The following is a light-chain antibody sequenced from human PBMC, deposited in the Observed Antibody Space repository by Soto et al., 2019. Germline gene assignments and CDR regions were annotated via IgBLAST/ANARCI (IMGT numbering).Light chain of an antibody. CDR3: QQVSNFPIT. V-gene: IGKV1-12*01. Sequence: DIQMTQSPSSVSASVGDRVTITCRASQSVSDWLAWYQQKPGKAPKLLIYFASRLQSGVPSRFSGDGSGTDFPLTINSLQPEDFATYYCQQVSNFPITFGQGTRLEIK. CDR1: QSVSDW. J-gene: IGKJ5*01. CDR2: FAS.